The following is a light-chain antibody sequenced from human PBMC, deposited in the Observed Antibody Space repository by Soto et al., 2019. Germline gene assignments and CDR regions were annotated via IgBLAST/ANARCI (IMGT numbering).Light chain of an antibody. CDR1: QSVNSN. CDR2: GIS. CDR3: QQHGQWPIT. V-gene: IGKV3D-15*01. J-gene: IGKJ5*01. Sequence: EVVMTQSPATRSVSPGERATLSCRASQSVNSNYLAWYQQKPGQAPRLLIYGISKRATDIPDRFSGSGSGTEFTLTISSLQPEDFATYYCQQHGQWPITFGQGTRLENK.